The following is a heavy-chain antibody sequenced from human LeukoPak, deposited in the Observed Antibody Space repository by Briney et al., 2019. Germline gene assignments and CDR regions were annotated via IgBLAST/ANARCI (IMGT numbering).Heavy chain of an antibody. CDR3: ARLITGPYYFDY. Sequence: WGVLRLSCAASGFTFSSYSMNWVRQAPGKGLEWVSSISSSSSYIYYADSVKGRFTISRDNALFLQMNSLRAEDTAVYYCARLITGPYYFDYWGQGTLVTVSS. CDR1: GFTFSSYS. V-gene: IGHV3-21*01. CDR2: ISSSSSYI. J-gene: IGHJ4*02. D-gene: IGHD1-14*01.